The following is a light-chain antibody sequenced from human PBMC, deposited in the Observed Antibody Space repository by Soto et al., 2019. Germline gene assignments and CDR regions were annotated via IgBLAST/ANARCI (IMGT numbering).Light chain of an antibody. CDR3: QQCYMGWT. CDR2: DAS. J-gene: IGKJ1*01. Sequence: DIQMTQSPSTLSASGGDRVTITCRASQSIGRFLAWYQHQPGKAPKLLIYDASTLESGVPSRLSGTGSGTEFTFSITSPQPEDFGTYYCQQCYMGWTFGQGTKVDIK. V-gene: IGKV1-5*01. CDR1: QSIGRF.